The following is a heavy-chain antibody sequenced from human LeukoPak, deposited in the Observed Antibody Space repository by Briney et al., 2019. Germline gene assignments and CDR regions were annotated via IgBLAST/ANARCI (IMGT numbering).Heavy chain of an antibody. J-gene: IGHJ5*02. Sequence: ASVKVSCKASGYTFTGYYMHWVRQAPGQGLEWMGWINPNSGGTNYAQKSQGRVTMTRDTSISTAYMELSRLRSDDTAVYYCARDHTPRTILTGYPINWFDPWGQGTLVTVSS. D-gene: IGHD3-9*01. V-gene: IGHV1-2*02. CDR1: GYTFTGYY. CDR3: ARDHTPRTILTGYPINWFDP. CDR2: INPNSGGT.